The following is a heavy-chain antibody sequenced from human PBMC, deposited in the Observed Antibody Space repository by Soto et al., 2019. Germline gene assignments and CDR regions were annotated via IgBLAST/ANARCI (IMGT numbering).Heavy chain of an antibody. J-gene: IGHJ3*02. CDR2: IVVGSGNT. D-gene: IGHD3-3*01. Sequence: SVKVSCKASGFTFTSSAVQWVRQARGQRLEWIGWIVVGSGNTNYAQKFQERVTITRDMSTSTAYMELSSLRSEDTAVYYCAASLLAHDEFDIWGQGPMVTVSS. CDR3: AASLLAHDEFDI. V-gene: IGHV1-58*01. CDR1: GFTFTSSA.